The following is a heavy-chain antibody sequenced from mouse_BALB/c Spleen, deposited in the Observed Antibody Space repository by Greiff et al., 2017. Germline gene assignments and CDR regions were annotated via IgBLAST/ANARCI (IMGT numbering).Heavy chain of an antibody. Sequence: QVQLQQSGAELMKPGASVKISCKATGYTFSSYWIEWVKQRPGHGLEWIGEILPGSGSTNYNEKFKGKATFTADTSSNTAYMQLSSLTSEDSAVYYCASYGNYGDYAMDYWGQGTSVTDSS. V-gene: IGHV1-9*01. CDR1: GYTFSSYW. CDR3: ASYGNYGDYAMDY. D-gene: IGHD2-1*01. CDR2: ILPGSGST. J-gene: IGHJ4*01.